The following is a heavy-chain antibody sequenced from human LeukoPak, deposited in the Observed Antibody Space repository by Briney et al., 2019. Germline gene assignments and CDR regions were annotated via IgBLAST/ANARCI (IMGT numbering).Heavy chain of an antibody. CDR2: IYPDDSDT. V-gene: IGHV5-51*03. CDR3: ARSSRSSWYPDP. Sequence: GESLKISCKGSGYTFTNYWIGWVRQMPGKGLEWMGFIYPDDSDTRYSPSFQGQVTISADKSITTAYLQWSSLKASDSAMYYCARSSRSSWYPDPWGQGTLVTVSS. J-gene: IGHJ5*02. CDR1: GYTFTNYW. D-gene: IGHD6-13*01.